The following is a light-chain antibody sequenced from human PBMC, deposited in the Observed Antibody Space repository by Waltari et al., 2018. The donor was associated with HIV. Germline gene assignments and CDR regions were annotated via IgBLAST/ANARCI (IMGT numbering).Light chain of an antibody. V-gene: IGKV1-12*01. CDR3: QQAHTFPQT. J-gene: IGKJ4*01. Sequence: DIQMTQSPSFVSAFVGDRVPIMCRASQDIGSLVAWYQQKPGKSPKLLVYGASNLEIGVPPRFDGSGSGTSFALTITGLEPEDFATYFCQQAHTFPQTFGGGTRVEF. CDR1: QDIGSL. CDR2: GAS.